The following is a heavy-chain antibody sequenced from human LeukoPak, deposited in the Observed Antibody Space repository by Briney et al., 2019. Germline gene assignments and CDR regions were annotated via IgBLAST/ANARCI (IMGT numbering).Heavy chain of an antibody. CDR1: GFTFSKYG. J-gene: IGHJ6*02. V-gene: IGHV3-30*18. D-gene: IGHD3-10*01. Sequence: GGSLRLSCAASGFTFSKYGMHWVRQAPGKGLEWVAVISYDGSNKYYADSVKGRFTISRDNSKNTLYLQMNSLRAEDTAVYYCAKRTYYYGSGTYANGMDVWGQGTTVIVSS. CDR3: AKRTYYYGSGTYANGMDV. CDR2: ISYDGSNK.